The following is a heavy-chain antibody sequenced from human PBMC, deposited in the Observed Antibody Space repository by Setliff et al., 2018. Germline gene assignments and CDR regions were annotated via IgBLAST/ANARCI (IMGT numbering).Heavy chain of an antibody. Sequence: ASVKVSCKASGYTFTDYYMHWVRQALGQGLEWMGWINPNSGGTNSAQKFQGRVTMTRDTSISTAYMELSRLRSDDTAVYYCARARDRPKFDDWGQGTLVTVSS. CDR2: INPNSGGT. J-gene: IGHJ4*02. CDR1: GYTFTDYY. CDR3: ARARDRPKFDD. D-gene: IGHD3-22*01. V-gene: IGHV1-2*02.